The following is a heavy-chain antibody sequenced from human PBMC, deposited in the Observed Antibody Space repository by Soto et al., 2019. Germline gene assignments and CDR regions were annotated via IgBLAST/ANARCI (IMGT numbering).Heavy chain of an antibody. V-gene: IGHV1-3*01. J-gene: IGHJ6*02. CDR2: TNAGNGNT. CDR3: GRDSKWDDTSDGMDV. Sequence: ASVKVSCKASGYSFTRYSIHWVRQAPGQSLEWMGWTNAGNGNTKYSQKFQGRVTITRDTSASTAYMELSSLRSEDTSVYYCGRDSKWDDTSDGMDVWGRGTKVTVSS. D-gene: IGHD3-22*01. CDR1: GYSFTRYS.